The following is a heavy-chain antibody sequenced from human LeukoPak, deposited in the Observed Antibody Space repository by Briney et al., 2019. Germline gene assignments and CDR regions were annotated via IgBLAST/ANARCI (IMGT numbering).Heavy chain of an antibody. J-gene: IGHJ6*03. Sequence: SETLSLTCTVSGGSISSYYWSWIRQPPGKGLEWIGYIYYSGSTNYNPSLKSRVTISVDTSKNQFSLKLSSVTAADTAVYYCARVLEQWLPNDYYYYYMDVWGKGTTVTVSS. CDR1: GGSISSYY. CDR3: ARVLEQWLPNDYYYYYMDV. CDR2: IYYSGST. D-gene: IGHD6-19*01. V-gene: IGHV4-59*01.